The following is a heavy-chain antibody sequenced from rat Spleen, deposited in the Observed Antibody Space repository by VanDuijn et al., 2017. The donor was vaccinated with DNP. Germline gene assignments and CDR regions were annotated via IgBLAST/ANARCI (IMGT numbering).Heavy chain of an antibody. D-gene: IGHD4-1*01. CDR3: ARHVLPLRVWDY. CDR1: GFTFSDYY. Sequence: EVQLVQSGGGLVQPGRSLKLSCAASGFTFSDYYMAWVRQAPTKGLEWVAYMSYDGGITYYGDSVKGRFTISRDNAKSTLYLQMISLRSEDMATYYCARHVLPLRVWDYWGQGVMVTVSS. V-gene: IGHV5-22*01. J-gene: IGHJ2*01. CDR2: MSYDGGIT.